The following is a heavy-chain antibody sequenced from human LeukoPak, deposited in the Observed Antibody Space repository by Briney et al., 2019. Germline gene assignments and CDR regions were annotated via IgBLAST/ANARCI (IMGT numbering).Heavy chain of an antibody. CDR2: IYTSETT. CDR3: ARHRSPSSLSFFDI. CDR1: GASFSSYY. D-gene: IGHD2-2*01. Sequence: SETLSLTCTVSGASFSSYYWSWIRQPPGKGLEWIGYIYTSETTNFNPALRSRVTISIDTSKNQVSLRLSSVTAAHTALYYCARHRSPSSLSFFDIWGQGMLVIVSS. J-gene: IGHJ4*02. V-gene: IGHV4-4*09.